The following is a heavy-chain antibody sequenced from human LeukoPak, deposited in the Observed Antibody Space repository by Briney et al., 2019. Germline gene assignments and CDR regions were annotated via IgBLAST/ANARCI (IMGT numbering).Heavy chain of an antibody. V-gene: IGHV5-51*01. CDR3: TRGDTTMLTF. D-gene: IGHD5-18*01. CDR1: GYTFTNYW. CDR2: IYPGNSDT. Sequence: GESLKISCKGSGYTFTNYWIGWVRQMPGKGLEWMGIIYPGNSDTRYSPSFQGQVTISADKSISTAYLQWSSLKASDTAMYYCTRGDTTMLTFWGQGTLVTVSS. J-gene: IGHJ4*02.